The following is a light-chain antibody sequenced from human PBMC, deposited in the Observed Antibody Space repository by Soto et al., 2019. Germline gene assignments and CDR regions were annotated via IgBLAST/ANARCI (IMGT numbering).Light chain of an antibody. CDR1: RNDIGTYNL. J-gene: IGLJ3*02. CDR2: EGN. V-gene: IGLV2-23*01. Sequence: QSALTQPASVSESPGQSISISCGGGRNDIGTYNLVSWYQQHPGKAPKLIIYEGNKRPSGVSNRFSGSRSGNTASLTISGLQAEDEADYYCCSYTDGSSLLFGGGTKLTDL. CDR3: CSYTDGSSLL.